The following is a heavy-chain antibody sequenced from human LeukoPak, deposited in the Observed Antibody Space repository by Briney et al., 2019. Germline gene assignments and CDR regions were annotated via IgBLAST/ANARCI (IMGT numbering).Heavy chain of an antibody. V-gene: IGHV4-59*08. Sequence: SETLSHTSTDSRGSPSNSYWSWSRHTPGEGLWCSGHIYSTGSTTYSPSLVSGVIMSADTSKDQFSLKVMSVTAADTAVYYCARHRSEGSYPLDFWGRGAVVIVSS. D-gene: IGHD2-2*02. CDR1: RGSPSNSY. CDR2: IYSTGST. CDR3: ARHRSEGSYPLDF. J-gene: IGHJ4*02.